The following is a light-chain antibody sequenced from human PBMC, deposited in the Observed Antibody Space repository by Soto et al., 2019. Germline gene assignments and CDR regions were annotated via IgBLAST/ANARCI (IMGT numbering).Light chain of an antibody. J-gene: IGLJ2*01. CDR1: SSDVGGYNY. CDR2: DVS. Sequence: QSALTQPASVSGSPGQSITISCTGTSSDVGGYNYVSWYQQHPGKAPKLMIYDVSNRPSGVSNRFSGSKSGNTASLTISGFQAEDEADYCCSAYTSSSTLFGGGTKLTVL. CDR3: SAYTSSSTL. V-gene: IGLV2-14*01.